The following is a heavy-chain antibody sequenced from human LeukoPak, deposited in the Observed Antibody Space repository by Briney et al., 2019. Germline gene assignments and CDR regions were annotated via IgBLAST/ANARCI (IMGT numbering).Heavy chain of an antibody. V-gene: IGHV6-1*01. Sequence: SQTLSLTCVVSGDSVSSKNGAWNWIRQSPSRGLEWLGRTYYRSKLYNDYAESMEDRRTISQDTSKNQYSLHLHSVTPDDTAVYYCARDFGTTGWHTFDYWGQGTLVTVSS. CDR2: TYYRSKLYN. J-gene: IGHJ4*02. D-gene: IGHD6-19*01. CDR3: ARDFGTTGWHTFDY. CDR1: GDSVSSKNGA.